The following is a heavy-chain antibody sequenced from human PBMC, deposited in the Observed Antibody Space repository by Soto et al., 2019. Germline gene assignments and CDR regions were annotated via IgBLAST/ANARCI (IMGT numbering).Heavy chain of an antibody. Sequence: QVQLVESGGGVVQPGRSLRLSCAASGFTFSSSGMNWVRQAPGKGLEWVAVISYDGSNKYYADSVKGRFTISRDDSKNTLYQQMNSLRAEDTAVYYCAKEGTGGAFDIWGQGTMVTVSS. CDR1: GFTFSSSG. D-gene: IGHD1-1*01. J-gene: IGHJ3*02. CDR2: ISYDGSNK. V-gene: IGHV3-30*18. CDR3: AKEGTGGAFDI.